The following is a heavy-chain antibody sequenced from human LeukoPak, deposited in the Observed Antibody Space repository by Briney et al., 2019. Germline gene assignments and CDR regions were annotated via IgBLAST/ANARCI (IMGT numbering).Heavy chain of an antibody. CDR3: ATYYYDSGGFHFHH. J-gene: IGHJ1*01. V-gene: IGHV3-64*01. CDR2: ISSNGGRT. Sequence: PGVSLRLSCAASGFTFRSYGMHWVRQAPGKGLEYVSAISSNGGRTYYANSVKGRFTISRDNSRNTLYLQMGSLRAEDMAVYYCATYYYDSGGFHFHHWGQGTLVTVSS. D-gene: IGHD3-22*01. CDR1: GFTFRSYG.